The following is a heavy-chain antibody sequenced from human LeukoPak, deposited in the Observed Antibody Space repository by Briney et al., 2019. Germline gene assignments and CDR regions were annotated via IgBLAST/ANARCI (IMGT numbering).Heavy chain of an antibody. CDR1: GDSFSGYY. V-gene: IGHV4-34*01. Sequence: SETLSLTCAVYGDSFSGYYWSWLRQPPGKGREGLGEINHSGSTNYNPSLKSRVTISVSQSKNQFSLKLSSVNAADTAVYYWEANSRWYDYWGQGTLVTVSS. CDR2: INHSGST. J-gene: IGHJ4*02. D-gene: IGHD6-13*01. CDR3: EANSRWYDY.